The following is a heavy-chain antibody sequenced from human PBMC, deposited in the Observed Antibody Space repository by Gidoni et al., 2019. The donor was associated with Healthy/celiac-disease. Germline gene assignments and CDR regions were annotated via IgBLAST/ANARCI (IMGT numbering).Heavy chain of an antibody. J-gene: IGHJ3*02. CDR2: ISSSSSYI. D-gene: IGHD6-13*01. CDR1: GFTFSSYS. Sequence: EVQLVASGGGLVKPGGSLRLSCAASGFTFSSYSMNWVRQAPGKGLEWVSSISSSSSYIYYADSVKGRFTISRDNAKNSLYLQMNSLRAEDTAVYYCAREKPEGIAAGDAFDIWGQGTMVTVSS. V-gene: IGHV3-21*01. CDR3: AREKPEGIAAGDAFDI.